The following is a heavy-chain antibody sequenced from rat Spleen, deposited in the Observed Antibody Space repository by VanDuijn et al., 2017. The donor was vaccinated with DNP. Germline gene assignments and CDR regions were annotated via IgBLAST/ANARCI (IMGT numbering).Heavy chain of an antibody. J-gene: IGHJ2*01. D-gene: IGHD1-11*01. V-gene: IGHV5-31*01. CDR3: ARDAGGPFDY. CDR2: ISNGGGST. CDR1: GFTFNNYY. Sequence: EVQLVASGGDLVQPGGSLKLSCIASGFTFNNYYMTWIRQVPGTGLEWVASISNGGGSTYYPDSVKGRFTISRDNAKNTLQLQMNNLRSEDTATYYCARDAGGPFDYWGQGVMVTVSS.